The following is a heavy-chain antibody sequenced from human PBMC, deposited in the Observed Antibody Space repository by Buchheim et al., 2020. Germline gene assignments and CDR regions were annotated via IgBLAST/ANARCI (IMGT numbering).Heavy chain of an antibody. D-gene: IGHD3-9*01. CDR3: ARGINYDILTGDAFDI. CDR2: INHSGST. J-gene: IGHJ3*02. CDR1: GGSFSGYY. Sequence: QVQLQQWGAGLLKPSETLSLTCAVYGGSFSGYYWSWIRQPPGKGLEWIGEINHSGSTNYNPSLKSRVTISVDTSQNTFSMKLSSVTAADTAVYYCARGINYDILTGDAFDIWGQGT. V-gene: IGHV4-34*01.